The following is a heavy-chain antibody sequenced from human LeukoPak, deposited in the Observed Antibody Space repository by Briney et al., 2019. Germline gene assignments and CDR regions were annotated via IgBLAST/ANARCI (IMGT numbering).Heavy chain of an antibody. CDR3: ARVAEAAAFDS. CDR2: ISRNSRYI. J-gene: IGHJ4*02. Sequence: GGSLRLSCAASGFTFSTYSMNWVRQAPGKGLEWVSSISRNSRYIYYADSMRGRFTISRDNAKNSLYLQMNSLKPEDTAVYYCARVAEAAAFDSWGQGTLVTVSS. CDR1: GFTFSTYS. D-gene: IGHD6-13*01. V-gene: IGHV3-21*06.